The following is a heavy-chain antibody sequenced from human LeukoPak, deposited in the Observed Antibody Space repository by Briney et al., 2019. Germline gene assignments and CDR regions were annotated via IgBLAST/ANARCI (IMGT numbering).Heavy chain of an antibody. Sequence: GRSLRLSCAASGFSFSSYSMDWVRQAPGKGLEWVSVISYDGSDRKYADSVRGRFIISRDNSNNMVYLQMNTVRVDDTAVYYCIKVGPTASGNYHAFDVWGQGITVIVSS. CDR1: GFSFSSYS. CDR2: ISYDGSDR. D-gene: IGHD3-10*01. CDR3: IKVGPTASGNYHAFDV. J-gene: IGHJ3*01. V-gene: IGHV3-30*04.